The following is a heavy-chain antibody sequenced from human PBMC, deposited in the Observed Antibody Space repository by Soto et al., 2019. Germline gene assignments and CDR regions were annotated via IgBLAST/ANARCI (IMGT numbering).Heavy chain of an antibody. Sequence: QGQLVQSGAEVKKPGSSVKVSCKAAGGTFSSYAISWVRHAPGQGPEWMGGIIPIFGTTHYAQKIQGRVTITADESPSTGYMELSSLRSEDTAVYYWARGIRGATSLDPLYGIDVWGQGTTVTVSS. CDR3: ARGIRGATSLDPLYGIDV. CDR1: GGTFSSYA. D-gene: IGHD1-26*01. V-gene: IGHV1-69*01. CDR2: IIPIFGTT. J-gene: IGHJ6*02.